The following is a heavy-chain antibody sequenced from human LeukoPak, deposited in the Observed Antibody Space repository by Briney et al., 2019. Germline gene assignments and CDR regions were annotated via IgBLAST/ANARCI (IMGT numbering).Heavy chain of an antibody. J-gene: IGHJ4*02. CDR2: IYYIGRT. V-gene: IGHV4-39*01. D-gene: IGHD2-15*01. Sequence: SETLSLTCTVSGGSVSNSNYYCGWVRQPPGKGLEWIGCIYYIGRTYYTPPLKSRVALSSDTTKPQFSLKLSSVAGADTAVYYCARQRGYCSGGSCYGMFDYWGQGTLVTVSS. CDR3: ARQRGYCSGGSCYGMFDY. CDR1: GGSVSNSNYY.